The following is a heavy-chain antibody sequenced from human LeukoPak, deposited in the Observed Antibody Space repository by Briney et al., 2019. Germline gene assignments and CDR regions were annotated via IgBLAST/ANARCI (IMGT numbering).Heavy chain of an antibody. V-gene: IGHV3-21*01. J-gene: IGHJ4*02. CDR2: ISSSSSYI. D-gene: IGHD3-9*01. CDR3: SRDRYYDFLTGYYLDY. Sequence: GGSLRLSCAASGFTFSSYSMNWVRQAPVKGLEWVSSISSSSSYIYYADSVKGRFTISRDNAKNSLYLQMNSLRAEDTAVYYCSRDRYYDFLTGYYLDYWGQGTLVTVSS. CDR1: GFTFSSYS.